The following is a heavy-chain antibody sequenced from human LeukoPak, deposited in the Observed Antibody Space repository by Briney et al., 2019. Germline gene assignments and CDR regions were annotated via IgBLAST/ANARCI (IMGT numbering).Heavy chain of an antibody. V-gene: IGHV4-34*01. CDR1: GGSFSGYY. CDR3: ARERGRDYYDSSGYYYFDY. J-gene: IGHJ4*02. CDR2: IYYSGST. Sequence: SETLSLTCAVYGGSFSGYYWNWIRQPPGEGLEWIGSIYYSGSTYYNPSLKSRVTISVDTSKNQFSLKLSSVTAADTAVYYCARERGRDYYDSSGYYYFDYWGQGTLVTVSS. D-gene: IGHD3-22*01.